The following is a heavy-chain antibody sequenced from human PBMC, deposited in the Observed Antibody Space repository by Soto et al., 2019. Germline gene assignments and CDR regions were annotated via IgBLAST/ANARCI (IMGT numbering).Heavy chain of an antibody. CDR3: VLSSWDFDY. CDR1: GGSISSSSYY. Sequence: SETLSLTCTVSGGSISSSSYYWGWIRQPPGKGLEWIGSIYYSGSTYYNPSLKSRVTISVDTSKNQFSLKLSSVTAADTAVYYCVLSSWDFDYWGQGTLVTVSS. CDR2: IYYSGST. J-gene: IGHJ4*02. V-gene: IGHV4-39*01. D-gene: IGHD7-27*01.